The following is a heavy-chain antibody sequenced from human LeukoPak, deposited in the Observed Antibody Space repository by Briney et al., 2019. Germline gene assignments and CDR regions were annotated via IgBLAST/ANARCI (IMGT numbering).Heavy chain of an antibody. CDR1: GYTFTSYG. J-gene: IGHJ3*02. Sequence: ASVKVSCKASGYTFTSYGITWVRQAPGQGLEWMGWISAYNGNTMYAQNLQGRVTMTTDTSTSTAYMDLRSLRSDDTAVYYCARPKSSGLLHPDAFDIWGQGTMVTVSS. CDR3: ARPKSSGLLHPDAFDI. CDR2: ISAYNGNT. V-gene: IGHV1-18*01. D-gene: IGHD3-3*01.